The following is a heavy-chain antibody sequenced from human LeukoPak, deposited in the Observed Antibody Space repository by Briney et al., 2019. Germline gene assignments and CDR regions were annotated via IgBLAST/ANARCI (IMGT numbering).Heavy chain of an antibody. CDR1: GFTFSSFT. CDR3: GKEGGA. V-gene: IGHV3-23*01. CDR2: IGGRGGST. D-gene: IGHD3-16*01. J-gene: IGHJ5*02. Sequence: GGSLRLSCAASGFTFSSFTMTWVRQAPGKGLEWVSAIGGRGGSTYYTDSLEGRFTIARDNSKDMVYLQMNSLKVEDTAIYYCGKEGGAWGQGTKVTVSS.